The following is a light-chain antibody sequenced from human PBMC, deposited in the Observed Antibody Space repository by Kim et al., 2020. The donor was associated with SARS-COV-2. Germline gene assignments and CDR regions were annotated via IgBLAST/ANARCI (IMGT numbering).Light chain of an antibody. Sequence: DIQMTQSPSSLSASVGDRVTISCQASQDISDRLNWYQQKPGKAPKLLIYDASNLKTGVPSRFSGSRSGTDFTFTINSLQPEDTATYYCQHYDNVLLTYTFGRGTKLEI. CDR2: DAS. CDR3: QHYDNVLLTYT. V-gene: IGKV1-33*01. J-gene: IGKJ2*01. CDR1: QDISDR.